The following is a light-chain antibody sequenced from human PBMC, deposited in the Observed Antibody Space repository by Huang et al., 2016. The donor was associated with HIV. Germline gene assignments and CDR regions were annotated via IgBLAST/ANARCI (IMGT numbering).Light chain of an antibody. CDR1: QSVYASSTCKDY. Sequence: DIIMSQSPESLTVSLGERATLNCRSSQSVYASSTCKDYMAWFQQKPGQPPKLLLFWESAREVGVPDRFSGSGSGTHFTLTIANLQPEDAAIYYCQQYYSLPQTFGQGTRV. CDR2: WES. CDR3: QQYYSLPQT. J-gene: IGKJ1*01. V-gene: IGKV4-1*01.